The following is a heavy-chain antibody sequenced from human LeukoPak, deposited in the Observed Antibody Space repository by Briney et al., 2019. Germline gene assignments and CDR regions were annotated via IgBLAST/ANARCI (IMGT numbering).Heavy chain of an antibody. V-gene: IGHV3-23*01. J-gene: IGHJ4*02. CDR2: ISGSGGST. D-gene: IGHD5-18*01. Sequence: PGGSLRLSCAASGFTFCIYAMTWVRQAPGKGLEWVSTISGSGGSTYYADSVKGRFTISRDNSKNTLYLQMNSLRAEDTAVYYCTKDRLTGYSFGYSYFDYWGQGTLVTVSS. CDR3: TKDRLTGYSFGYSYFDY. CDR1: GFTFCIYA.